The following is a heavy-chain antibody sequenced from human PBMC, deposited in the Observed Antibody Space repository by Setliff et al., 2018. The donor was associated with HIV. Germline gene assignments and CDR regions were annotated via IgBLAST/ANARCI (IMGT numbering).Heavy chain of an antibody. J-gene: IGHJ5*02. CDR2: IHDNGKA. V-gene: IGHV4-39*01. D-gene: IGHD2-2*02. Sequence: SETLSLTCTVSGDYISSDDYYWGWIRQAPGKGLEWMGFIHDNGKAYYDPSLKSRVTIFVDTSKTQFYLKLRSVTASDTAVYYCARYTSKVDWFDPWGQGTLVTVSS. CDR3: ARYTSKVDWFDP. CDR1: GDYISSDDYY.